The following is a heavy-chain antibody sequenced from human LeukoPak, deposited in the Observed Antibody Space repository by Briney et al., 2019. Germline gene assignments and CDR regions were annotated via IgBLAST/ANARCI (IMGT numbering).Heavy chain of an antibody. V-gene: IGHV3-23*01. CDR3: ARASIAAAGVDY. CDR2: LSGSGSSI. Sequence: GGSLRLSCAASGFTFSSYAMSWVRQAAGKGLEWVSGLSGSGSSIYYADSVKGRFTISRDNSKNSLYLQMNSLRAEDTAVYYCARASIAAAGVDYWGQGTLVTVSS. D-gene: IGHD6-13*01. CDR1: GFTFSSYA. J-gene: IGHJ4*02.